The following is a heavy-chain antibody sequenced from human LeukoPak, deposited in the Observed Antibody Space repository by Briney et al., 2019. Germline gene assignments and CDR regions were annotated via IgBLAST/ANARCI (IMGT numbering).Heavy chain of an antibody. V-gene: IGHV5-51*01. D-gene: IGHD5-18*01. CDR3: ARHKGYGNYYYYDLDV. Sequence: GESLKISCKGSGYIFTTYWIAWVRQMPGKGLEWMGTVYPGDSETRANPSFQGQVTISTDKSINTAYLQWSSLKASDTAMYYCARHKGYGNYYYYDLDVWGQGTTVTVSS. J-gene: IGHJ6*02. CDR2: VYPGDSET. CDR1: GYIFTTYW.